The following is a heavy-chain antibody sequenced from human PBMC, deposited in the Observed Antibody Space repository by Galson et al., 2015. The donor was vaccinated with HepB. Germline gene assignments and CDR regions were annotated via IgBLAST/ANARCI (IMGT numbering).Heavy chain of an antibody. CDR2: IHPSGGRT. CDR1: GFTFSYFL. J-gene: IGHJ4*02. D-gene: IGHD6-19*01. Sequence: FLRLSCAASGFTFSYFLMNWVRQAPGKGLEWVSGIHPSGGRTYYADSVKGRFTISRDNSKNTLYLQINSLRAEDTAVYYCAKGVPRYTSGWYVGGVAYFDHLGQGALVTVSS. CDR3: AKGVPRYTSGWYVGGVAYFDH. V-gene: IGHV3-23*01.